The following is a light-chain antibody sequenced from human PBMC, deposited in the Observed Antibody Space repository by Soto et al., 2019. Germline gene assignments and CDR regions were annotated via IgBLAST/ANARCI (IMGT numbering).Light chain of an antibody. Sequence: DLHMTQSPFTPSSSFGGRATNTFRASQSISRWLAWYQQKPGKAPKLLIHDATSLESGVPSRFSGSGSGTEFTLTISSLQPDDFATYYCQQYSSYWTFAQGTKVDIK. CDR3: QQYSSYWT. V-gene: IGKV1-5*01. CDR2: DAT. CDR1: QSISRW. J-gene: IGKJ1*01.